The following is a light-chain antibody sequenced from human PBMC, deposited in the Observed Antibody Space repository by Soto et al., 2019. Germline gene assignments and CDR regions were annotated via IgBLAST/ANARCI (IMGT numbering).Light chain of an antibody. CDR2: GAS. Sequence: ELVLTQSPGTLSLSPGERATLSCRASQSVSSSYLAWYQQKPGQAPRLLIYGASSRATGIPDMFSGSGSGTDFTLTISRLEPEEFAVYYWQQYGSSFGQGTRLEIK. CDR3: QQYGSS. J-gene: IGKJ5*01. CDR1: QSVSSSY. V-gene: IGKV3-20*01.